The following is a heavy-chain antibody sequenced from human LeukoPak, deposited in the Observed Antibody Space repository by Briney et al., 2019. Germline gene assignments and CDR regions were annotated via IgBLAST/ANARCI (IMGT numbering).Heavy chain of an antibody. J-gene: IGHJ5*02. Sequence: SENLSLTCTVSGGSISSHYWSWIRQPPGKGLVWIGYIYYSGSTNYNPSLKSRVTISVDTSKNQFSLKLSSVTAADTAVYYCARGGSRFDPWGQGTLVTVSS. V-gene: IGHV4-59*11. CDR2: IYYSGST. CDR3: ARGGSRFDP. CDR1: GGSISSHY.